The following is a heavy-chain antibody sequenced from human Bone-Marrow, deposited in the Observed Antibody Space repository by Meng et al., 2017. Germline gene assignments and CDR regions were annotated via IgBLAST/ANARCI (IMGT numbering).Heavy chain of an antibody. CDR1: GFTFSDYY. Sequence: GESLKISCAASGFTFSDYYMSWIRQAPGKGLEWVSYNSSSSSNIYYADYVKGRFTISRDNAKNSLYMQMNSLKAEDTAVYYCESAGDENDFDIWGQGTMVTVSS. CDR2: NSSSSSNI. CDR3: ESAGDENDFDI. V-gene: IGHV3-11*04. D-gene: IGHD7-27*01. J-gene: IGHJ3*02.